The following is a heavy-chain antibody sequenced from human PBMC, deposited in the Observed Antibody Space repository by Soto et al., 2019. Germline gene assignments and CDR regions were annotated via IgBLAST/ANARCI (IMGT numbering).Heavy chain of an antibody. CDR1: GGSISSYY. D-gene: IGHD2-15*01. CDR3: ARALGGYCSGGSCYDYYYYYYMDV. CDR2: IYYSGST. Sequence: QVQLQESGPGLVKPSETLSLTCTVSGGSISSYYWSWIRQPPGKGLEWIGYIYYSGSTNYNPSLTSRVTISVDTSKNQFSLKLSSVTAADTAVYYCARALGGYCSGGSCYDYYYYYYMDVWGKGTTVTVSS. V-gene: IGHV4-59*08. J-gene: IGHJ6*03.